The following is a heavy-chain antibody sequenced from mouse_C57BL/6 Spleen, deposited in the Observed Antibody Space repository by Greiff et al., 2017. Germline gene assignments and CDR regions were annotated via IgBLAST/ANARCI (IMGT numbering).Heavy chain of an antibody. CDR1: GYAFSSYW. CDR3: ARGRAGHYFDY. Sequence: VQLKQSGAELVKPGASVKISCKASGYAFSSYWMNWVKQRPGKGLEWIGQIYPGDGDTNYNGKFKGKATLTADKSSSTAYMQLSSLTSEDSAVYFCARGRAGHYFDYWGQGTTLTVSS. D-gene: IGHD3-3*01. J-gene: IGHJ2*01. CDR2: IYPGDGDT. V-gene: IGHV1-80*01.